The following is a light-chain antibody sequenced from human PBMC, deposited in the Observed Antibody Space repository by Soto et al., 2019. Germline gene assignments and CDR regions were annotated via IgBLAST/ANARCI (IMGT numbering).Light chain of an antibody. CDR2: SSS. CDR1: QNIADY. V-gene: IGKV1-39*01. CDR3: LQTFTTHIS. Sequence: DIQMTQSPSSLSASAGDTVTITCRASQNIADYLSWYQQKPGKAPKLLMYSSSILHDGVSSRFSGDGSGTAFALIITGLQPEDFATYYCLQTFTTHISFGGGTTVEGK. J-gene: IGKJ4*01.